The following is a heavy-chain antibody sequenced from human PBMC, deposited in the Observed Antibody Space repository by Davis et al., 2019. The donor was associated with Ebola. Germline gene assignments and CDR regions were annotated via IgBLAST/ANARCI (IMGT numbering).Heavy chain of an antibody. D-gene: IGHD1-26*01. CDR1: GGSISGYY. CDR2: LFHGGNT. CDR3: AREGRPEGSSRTFCFYYGMDV. Sequence: SETLSLTCTVSGGSISGYYWSWIRQPPGRGLEWIGFLFHGGNTNYNPSLKSRVTISVGPSENQFSLKLSSVTAADTAVYYCAREGRPEGSSRTFCFYYGMDVWGQGTTVTVSS. J-gene: IGHJ6*02. V-gene: IGHV4-59*01.